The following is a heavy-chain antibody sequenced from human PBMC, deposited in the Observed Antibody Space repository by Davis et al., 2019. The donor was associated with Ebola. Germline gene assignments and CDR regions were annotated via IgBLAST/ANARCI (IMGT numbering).Heavy chain of an antibody. CDR2: ISSSSTYT. Sequence: PGGSLRLSCAASGFTFSDYYMSWIRQAPGKGLEWVSDISSSSTYTNYADSVKGRFTISRDNAKNSLYLQMNSLRAEDTAVYYCATPVGYGDYDFDYWGQGTLVTVSS. CDR3: ATPVGYGDYDFDY. CDR1: GFTFSDYY. V-gene: IGHV3-11*03. J-gene: IGHJ4*02. D-gene: IGHD4-17*01.